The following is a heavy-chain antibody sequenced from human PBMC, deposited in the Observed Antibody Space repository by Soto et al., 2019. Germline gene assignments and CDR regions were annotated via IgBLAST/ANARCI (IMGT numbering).Heavy chain of an antibody. D-gene: IGHD3-3*01. J-gene: IGHJ6*02. CDR3: AKDARPNYDFWSNYHTFYGLDV. V-gene: IGHV3-30*18. CDR2: ISYDGRNK. CDR1: GFTFSTYG. Sequence: VESGGGVVQPGRSLRLSCAASGFTFSTYGMHWVRQAPGKGLEWVAVISYDGRNKYYTDSVEGRFTISRDNPKNTRSMQMNNLRAEDTAVYYCAKDARPNYDFWSNYHTFYGLDVWGQGTTVTVSS.